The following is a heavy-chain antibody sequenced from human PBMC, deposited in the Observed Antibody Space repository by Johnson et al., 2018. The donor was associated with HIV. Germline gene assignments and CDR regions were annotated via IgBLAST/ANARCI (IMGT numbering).Heavy chain of an antibody. V-gene: IGHV3-20*04. D-gene: IGHD3-22*01. CDR3: ARGTSYDTMAAYAFDI. J-gene: IGHJ3*02. CDR1: GFTFDDYG. CDR2: INWNSGST. Sequence: QLVESGGGVERPGGSLRLSCAASGFTFDDYGMSWVRQAPGQGPECVAVINWNSGSTGYADSVKGRFTISRDNAKNTLYLQMNSLRAEDTAVYYCARGTSYDTMAAYAFDIWGQGTMVTVSS.